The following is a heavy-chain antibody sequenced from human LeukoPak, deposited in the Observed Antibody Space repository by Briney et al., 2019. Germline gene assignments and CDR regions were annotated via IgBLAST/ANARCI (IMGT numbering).Heavy chain of an antibody. CDR3: ARPYCGGDCSKADY. J-gene: IGHJ4*02. Sequence: PGGSLRLSCAASGFTFSSYAMHWVRQAPGKGLEWVAVISYDGSNKYYADSVKGRFTISRDNSKNTLYLQMNSLRAEDTAVYYCARPYCGGDCSKADYWGQGTLVTVSS. V-gene: IGHV3-30-3*01. CDR2: ISYDGSNK. D-gene: IGHD2-21*02. CDR1: GFTFSSYA.